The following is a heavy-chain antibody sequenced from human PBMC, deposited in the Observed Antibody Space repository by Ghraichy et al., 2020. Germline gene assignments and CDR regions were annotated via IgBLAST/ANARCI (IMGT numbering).Heavy chain of an antibody. V-gene: IGHV3-74*01. CDR3: TTVFEL. J-gene: IGHJ4*02. CDR2: IDSDGSGT. Sequence: GGSLRLSCAASGFTFTNYWMHWVRQVPGKGLMWVARIDSDGSGTSYADSVKGRFTISRDNAKNTVYLQMNSLGAEDTAVYYCTTVFELWGQGSLVTVSS. CDR1: GFTFTNYW.